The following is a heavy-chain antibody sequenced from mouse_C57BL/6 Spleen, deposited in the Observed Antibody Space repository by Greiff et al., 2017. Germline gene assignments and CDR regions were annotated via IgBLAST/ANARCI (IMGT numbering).Heavy chain of an antibody. J-gene: IGHJ2*01. CDR2: IDPEAGET. CDR1: GFNIKDYY. D-gene: IGHD1-1*01. Sequence: VQLQQSGAELVQPGASVKLSCTASGFNIKDYYMHWVKQRTEQGLEWIGRIDPEAGETKSAPQFPGKATITADTSSNTAYLQLSSQTSDDTAVYYCASGITTGEDYWGQGTTLTVSS. CDR3: ASGITTGEDY. V-gene: IGHV14-2*01.